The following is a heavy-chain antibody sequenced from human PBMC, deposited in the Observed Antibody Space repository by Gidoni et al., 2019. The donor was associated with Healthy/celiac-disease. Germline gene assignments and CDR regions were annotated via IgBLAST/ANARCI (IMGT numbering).Heavy chain of an antibody. CDR3: ARGSGSGLYFDY. CDR1: GGSFSGYY. Sequence: QVQLQQWGAGLLKPSETLSLTCAVYGGSFSGYYWSWIRQPPGKGLEWIGEINHRGSTNYNPSLKSRVTISVDTSKNQFSLKLSSVTAADTAVYYCARGSGSGLYFDYWGQGTLVTVSS. V-gene: IGHV4-34*01. J-gene: IGHJ4*02. CDR2: INHRGST. D-gene: IGHD3-10*01.